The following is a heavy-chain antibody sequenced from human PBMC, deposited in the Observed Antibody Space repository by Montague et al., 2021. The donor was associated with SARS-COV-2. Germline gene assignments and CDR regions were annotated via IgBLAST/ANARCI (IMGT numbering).Heavy chain of an antibody. CDR1: GFTSGDFH. CDR3: ARSPRGSGTGWLDY. J-gene: IGHJ4*02. V-gene: IGHV3-7*01. D-gene: IGHD3/OR15-3a*01. CDR2: INQGETAK. Sequence: SLRLSCAASGFTSGDFHMTWVRQAPGKGLQWVANINQGETAKTYVDSVKGRFTISRDSAKNSLILQMNSLRDEDTAVYYCARSPRGSGTGWLDYWGQGTLVTVSS.